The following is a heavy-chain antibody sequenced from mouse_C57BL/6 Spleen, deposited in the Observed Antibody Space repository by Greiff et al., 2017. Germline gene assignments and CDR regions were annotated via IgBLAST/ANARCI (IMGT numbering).Heavy chain of an antibody. V-gene: IGHV1-69*01. D-gene: IGHD2-5*01. CDR3: AKGYSNYVGYFDY. CDR2: IDPSDSYT. J-gene: IGHJ2*01. Sequence: QVQLQQPGAELVMPGASVKLSCKASGYTFTSYWMHWVKQRPGQGLEWIGEIDPSDSYTNYNQKFKGKSTLTVDKSSSTAYMQLSSLTSEDSAVYYCAKGYSNYVGYFDYWGQGTTLTGSS. CDR1: GYTFTSYW.